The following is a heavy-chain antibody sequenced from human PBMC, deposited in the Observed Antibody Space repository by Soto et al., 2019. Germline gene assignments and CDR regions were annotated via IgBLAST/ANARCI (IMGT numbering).Heavy chain of an antibody. D-gene: IGHD6-13*01. CDR3: SASSSVAAAGYFKV. V-gene: IGHV1-69*01. Sequence: QVQLVQSGAEVKEPGSSVKVSCKATGDLFNNYAFNWVRQAPGQGLEWMGRIYPLFSTTNYAQKFQGRVTIGADELTSPVYLEVSNLESEDTCLSYCSASSSVAAAGYFKVWGHGILGTVSP. J-gene: IGHJ4*01. CDR1: GDLFNNYA. CDR2: IYPLFSTT.